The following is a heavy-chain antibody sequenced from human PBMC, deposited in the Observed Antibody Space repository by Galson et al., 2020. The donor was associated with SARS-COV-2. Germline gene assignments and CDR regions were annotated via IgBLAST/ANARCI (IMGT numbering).Heavy chain of an antibody. Sequence: GGSLRLSCAASGFTFSRNGMHWVRQAPGKGLEWVAVTSYDGSNNYYADSVKGRFTISRDNSKNTLYLQMNSLRPEDTAVYYCAREGTGDAFDIWGQGTMVTVSS. J-gene: IGHJ3*02. CDR3: AREGTGDAFDI. CDR2: TSYDGSNN. D-gene: IGHD2-8*02. CDR1: GFTFSRNG. V-gene: IGHV3-30*03.